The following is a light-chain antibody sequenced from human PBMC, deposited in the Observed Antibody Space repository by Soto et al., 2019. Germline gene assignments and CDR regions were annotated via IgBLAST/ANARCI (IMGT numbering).Light chain of an antibody. CDR1: QSISSY. CDR3: QQSCSTPLT. V-gene: IGKV1-39*01. Sequence: DIQMTQFPSSLSASVGDRVTITFRASQSISSYLNWYQQKPGKAPKLLIYAASSLQSGVPSRFSGSGSGTDFTLTISSLQPEDFATYYCQQSCSTPLTFGQGTK. CDR2: AAS. J-gene: IGKJ2*01.